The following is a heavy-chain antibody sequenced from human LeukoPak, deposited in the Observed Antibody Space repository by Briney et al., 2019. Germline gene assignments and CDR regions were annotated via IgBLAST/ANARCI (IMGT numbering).Heavy chain of an antibody. D-gene: IGHD1-26*01. CDR3: ATDRNSGKYYDY. CDR1: GFTFSNFA. J-gene: IGHJ4*02. Sequence: GSLRLSCAASGFTFSNFAMNWVRQAPGEGLEWVSSIGGNGVSTYYADSVKGRFTVSRDNSNNTLYLQMNSLRAEDTAVYYCATDRNSGKYYDYWGQGTLVTVSS. V-gene: IGHV3-23*01. CDR2: IGGNGVST.